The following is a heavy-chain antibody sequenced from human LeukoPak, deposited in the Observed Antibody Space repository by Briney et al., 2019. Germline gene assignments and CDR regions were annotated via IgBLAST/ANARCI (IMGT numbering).Heavy chain of an antibody. Sequence: SGPTLVNPTQTLTLTCTFSGFSLSTSGVGVGWIRQPPGKALEWLALIYWNDDKRYSPSLKSRLTITKDTSKNQVVLTMTNMDPVDTATYYCARRRGWGVSNYFDYWGQGTLVTVSS. V-gene: IGHV2-5*01. CDR3: ARRRGWGVSNYFDY. CDR1: GFSLSTSGVG. J-gene: IGHJ4*02. D-gene: IGHD5/OR15-5a*01. CDR2: IYWNDDK.